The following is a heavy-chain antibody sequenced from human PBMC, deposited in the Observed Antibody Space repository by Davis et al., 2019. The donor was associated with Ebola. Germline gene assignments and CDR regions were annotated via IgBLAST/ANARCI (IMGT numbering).Heavy chain of an antibody. CDR2: ISYSGST. CDR1: GGSISSYY. CDR3: ARHRGTYHYDSSGYSQGPDALDI. J-gene: IGHJ3*02. V-gene: IGHV4-59*08. Sequence: MPSETLSLTCTVSGGSISSYYWSWIRQPPGKGLEWIGYISYSGSTNYNPSLKNRVTISVDTSKNQFSLKLSSVTAADTAVYYCARHRGTYHYDSSGYSQGPDALDIWGQGTMVTVS. D-gene: IGHD3-22*01.